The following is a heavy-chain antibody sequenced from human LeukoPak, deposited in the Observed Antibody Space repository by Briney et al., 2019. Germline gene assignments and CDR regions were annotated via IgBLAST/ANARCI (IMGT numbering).Heavy chain of an antibody. D-gene: IGHD3/OR15-3a*01. V-gene: IGHV3-33*08. CDR1: GFTFSSYA. Sequence: GRSLRLSCAASGFTFSSYAMHWVRQAPGKGLEWVAIIWYDGSNKYYADSVKGRFTISRDNSKNTLYLQMNSLRAEDTAVYYCAREGLVGGAYYFDYWGQGTLVTVSS. CDR2: IWYDGSNK. J-gene: IGHJ4*02. CDR3: AREGLVGGAYYFDY.